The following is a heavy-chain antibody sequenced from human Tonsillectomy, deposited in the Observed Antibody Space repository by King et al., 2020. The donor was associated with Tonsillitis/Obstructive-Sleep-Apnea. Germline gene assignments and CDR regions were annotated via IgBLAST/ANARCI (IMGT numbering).Heavy chain of an antibody. J-gene: IGHJ6*03. CDR3: ARFGSPPAWHYMDV. D-gene: IGHD3-3*01. CDR2: IYYSGST. Sequence: MQLQESGPGLVKPSETLSLTCTVSGGSISSYYWSWLRPPPGKGLEWIGYIYYSGSTNYNPSLKSRVTISVDTSKNQFSLKLSSVTAADTAVYYCARFGSPPAWHYMDVGGKGTTVTVSS. V-gene: IGHV4-59*08. CDR1: GGSISSYY.